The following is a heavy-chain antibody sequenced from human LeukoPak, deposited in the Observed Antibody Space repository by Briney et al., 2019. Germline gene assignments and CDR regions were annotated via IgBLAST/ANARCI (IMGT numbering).Heavy chain of an antibody. CDR3: ARGGGITDNGMDV. CDR2: INHSGST. Sequence: SETLSLTCAVYGVSFSGYYWSWIRQPPGKGLEWIGEINHSGSTYYNPSLKSRATISVDTSKNQFSLKLSSVTAADTAVYYCARGGGITDNGMDVWGQGTTVTVSS. V-gene: IGHV4-34*01. CDR1: GVSFSGYY. J-gene: IGHJ6*02. D-gene: IGHD3-10*01.